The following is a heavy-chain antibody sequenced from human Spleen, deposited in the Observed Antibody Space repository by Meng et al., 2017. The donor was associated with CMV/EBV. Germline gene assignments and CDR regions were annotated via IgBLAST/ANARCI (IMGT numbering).Heavy chain of an antibody. CDR3: VRVKAVSNWFDP. CDR2: IYYSGKT. D-gene: IGHD2-15*01. V-gene: IGHV4-39*07. CDR1: GGSISSRDYY. Sequence: SETLSLTCTVSGGSISSRDYYWGWIRQPPGKGLEWIGSIYYSGKTYYSPSLKSRVTISVDTSKNQFSLKLNSVTAADTAVYFCVRVKAVSNWFDPWGQGTLVTRLL. J-gene: IGHJ5*02.